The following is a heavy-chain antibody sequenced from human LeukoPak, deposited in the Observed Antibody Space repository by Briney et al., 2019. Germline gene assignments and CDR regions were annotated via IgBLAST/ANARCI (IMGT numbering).Heavy chain of an antibody. V-gene: IGHV3-74*01. J-gene: IGHJ4*02. D-gene: IGHD5-24*01. CDR1: GFTFSSYW. CDR3: ARGPPVEVASREGLYFDY. Sequence: GGSLRLSCAASGFTFSSYWMHWVRQVPGRGLVWVSHINSDGRRTNSADSVKGRFTISRDNAKNTLYLQMNSLRVEDMGVYYCARGPPVEVASREGLYFDYWGQGTLVTVSS. CDR2: INSDGRRT.